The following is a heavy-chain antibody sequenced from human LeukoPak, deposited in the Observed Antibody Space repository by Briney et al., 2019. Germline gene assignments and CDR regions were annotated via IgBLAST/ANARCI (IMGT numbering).Heavy chain of an antibody. J-gene: IGHJ4*02. CDR1: GFTFSSYG. CDR3: ARDQPPGFFDY. CDR2: IWYDGSNK. V-gene: IGHV3-33*01. Sequence: GGSLRLSCAASGFTFSSYGMHWVRQAPGKGLEWVAVIWYDGSNKYYADSAKGRFTISRDNSKNTLYLQMNSLRAEDTAVYYCARDQPPGFFDYWGQGTLVTVSS.